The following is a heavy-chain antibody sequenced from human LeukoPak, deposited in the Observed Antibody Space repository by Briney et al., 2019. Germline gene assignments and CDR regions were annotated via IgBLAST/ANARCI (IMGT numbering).Heavy chain of an antibody. V-gene: IGHV1-46*01. J-gene: IGHJ4*02. CDR3: ARDNRFGSDGSDY. CDR1: GYTFTSYD. D-gene: IGHD3-10*01. CDR2: INPSGGST. Sequence: GASVKLSCKASGYTFTSYDMRWGREAPGQGLEWREIINPSGGSTSYAQKFQGRVTMTRDTSTSTVYMELSSLRSEDTAVYYCARDNRFGSDGSDYWGQGTLVTVSS.